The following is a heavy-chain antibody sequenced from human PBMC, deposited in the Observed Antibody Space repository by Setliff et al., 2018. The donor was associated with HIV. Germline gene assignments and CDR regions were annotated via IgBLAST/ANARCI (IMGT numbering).Heavy chain of an antibody. V-gene: IGHV4-38-2*01. CDR3: ARKPPGIAVPKWSDH. CDR2: IYHTGSS. Sequence: SETLSLTCDVSGFSISSRYYWGWIRQSPGKGLEWIGNIYHTGSSYYNPSLNDRATISLDTSKNQFSLKVSSVTAADTAVYYCARKPPGIAVPKWSDHWGRGTLVTVSS. CDR1: GFSISSRYY. J-gene: IGHJ5*02. D-gene: IGHD6-19*01.